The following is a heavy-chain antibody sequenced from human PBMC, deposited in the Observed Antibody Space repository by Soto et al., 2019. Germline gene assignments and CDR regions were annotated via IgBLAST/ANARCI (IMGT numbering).Heavy chain of an antibody. CDR3: ARVTTVTTYWFDP. Sequence: VASVKVSCKASGGTFSSYAISWVRQAPGQGLEWMGGIIPIFGTANFAQKFQGRVTITADESTSTAYMELSSLRSEDTAVYYCARVTTVTTYWFDPWGQGTLVTVSS. V-gene: IGHV1-69*13. J-gene: IGHJ5*02. CDR2: IIPIFGTA. CDR1: GGTFSSYA. D-gene: IGHD4-17*01.